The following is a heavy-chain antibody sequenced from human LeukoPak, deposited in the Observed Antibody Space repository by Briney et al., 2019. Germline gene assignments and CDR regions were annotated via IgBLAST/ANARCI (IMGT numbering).Heavy chain of an antibody. J-gene: IGHJ4*02. Sequence: SGGSLRLSCAASGFTFSSYAMSWVRQAPGKGLEWVSAISGSGGSTYYADSVKGRFTISRDNSKNTLYLQMNSLRAEDTAVYYCAKDLETWLQLLPYFDCWGQGTLVTVSS. V-gene: IGHV3-23*01. CDR1: GFTFSSYA. D-gene: IGHD5-24*01. CDR3: AKDLETWLQLLPYFDC. CDR2: ISGSGGST.